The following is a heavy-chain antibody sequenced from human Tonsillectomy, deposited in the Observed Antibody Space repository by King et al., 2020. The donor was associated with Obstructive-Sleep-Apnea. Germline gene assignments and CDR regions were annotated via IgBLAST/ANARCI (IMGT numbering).Heavy chain of an antibody. CDR2: INPDSGGT. V-gene: IGHV1-2*02. D-gene: IGHD1-14*01. Sequence: VQLVESGAEVKKPGASVKVSCKASGYTFTAYFMHWVRQAPGQGLEWMGWINPDSGGTNYAQKFQGRVTLTRDTSISTAYMELRRVRSDDTAVYYCARDLSPPRTYYFDYWGQGTLAT. J-gene: IGHJ4*02. CDR3: ARDLSPPRTYYFDY. CDR1: GYTFTAYF.